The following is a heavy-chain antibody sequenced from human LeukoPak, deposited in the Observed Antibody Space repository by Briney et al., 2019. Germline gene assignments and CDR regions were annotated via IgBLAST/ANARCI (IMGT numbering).Heavy chain of an antibody. CDR2: SYYSGRT. CDR1: GGSIRSSSYH. J-gene: IGHJ5*02. D-gene: IGHD3-10*01. Sequence: SETLSLTCSVSGGSIRSSSYHWGWISQPPGKGLEWIGSSYYSGRTYYNPSLKSRVTMSVDTSKNQFSLKLSSVTAADTAVYYCARVRGTTQGGWFDPWGQGTLVTVSS. CDR3: ARVRGTTQGGWFDP. V-gene: IGHV4-39*01.